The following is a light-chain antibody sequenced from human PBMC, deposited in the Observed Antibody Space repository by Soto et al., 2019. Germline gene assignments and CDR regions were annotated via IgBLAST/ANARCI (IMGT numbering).Light chain of an antibody. Sequence: QSVPAQPDSVSGYRAESITISCTGTNTDIGGYNYVSWYQQHPGKAPKLMIFEVSKRPSGVPDRFSGSKSGNTASLTISGLQAEDEADYYCSSWTSSSSYVFGSGTKVTVL. CDR3: SSWTSSSSYV. V-gene: IGLV2-14*01. CDR2: EVS. J-gene: IGLJ1*01. CDR1: NTDIGGYNY.